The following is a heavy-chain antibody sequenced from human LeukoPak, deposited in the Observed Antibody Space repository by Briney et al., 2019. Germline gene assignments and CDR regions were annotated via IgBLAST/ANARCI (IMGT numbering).Heavy chain of an antibody. Sequence: PSETLSLTCAVSGSSISTDYYWSWIRQPPGKGREWIGSIHHNGRIYYSRSLKSRATLSLDTSKKQLSLRPSSFTAADTALYFCSRESSSASDYWGQGTLVTVSS. V-gene: IGHV4-38-2*02. CDR1: GSSISTDYY. J-gene: IGHJ4*02. D-gene: IGHD6-6*01. CDR3: SRESSSASDY. CDR2: IHHNGRI.